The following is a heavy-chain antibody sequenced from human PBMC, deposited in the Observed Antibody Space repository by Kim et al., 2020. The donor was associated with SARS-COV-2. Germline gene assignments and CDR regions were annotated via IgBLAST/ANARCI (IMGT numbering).Heavy chain of an antibody. J-gene: IGHJ3*02. V-gene: IGHV3-30*18. CDR2: ISYDGSNK. D-gene: IGHD6-19*01. Sequence: GGSLRLSCAASGFTFSSYGMHWVRQAPGKGLEWVAVISYDGSNKYYADSVKGRFTISRDNSKNTLYLQMNSLRAEDTAVYYCAKLPSYSSGSVHAFDIWGQGTMVTVSS. CDR3: AKLPSYSSGSVHAFDI. CDR1: GFTFSSYG.